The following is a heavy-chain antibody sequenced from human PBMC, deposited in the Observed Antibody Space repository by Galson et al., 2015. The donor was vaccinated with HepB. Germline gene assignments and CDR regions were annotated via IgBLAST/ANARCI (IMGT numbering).Heavy chain of an antibody. D-gene: IGHD6-25*01. CDR1: GFTFSSYS. V-gene: IGHV3-30*03. Sequence: SLRLSCAASGFTFSSYSMNWVRQAPGKGLEWVAVISYDGGNEYYADSLEGRFTISRDNSKNTLYLQMNSLRADDTALYYCARTAAPYYYYFGLDVWGQGTTVIVSS. CDR2: ISYDGGNE. J-gene: IGHJ6*02. CDR3: ARTAAPYYYYFGLDV.